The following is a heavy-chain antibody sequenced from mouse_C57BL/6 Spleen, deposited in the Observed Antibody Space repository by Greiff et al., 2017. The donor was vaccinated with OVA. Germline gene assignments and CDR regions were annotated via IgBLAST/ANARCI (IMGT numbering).Heavy chain of an antibody. V-gene: IGHV1-62-2*01. CDR1: GYTFTEYT. Sequence: QVQLKESGAELVKPGASVKLSCKASGYTFTEYTIHWVKQRSGQGLEWIGWFYPGSGSIKYNEKFKDKATLTADKSSSTAYMELSRLTSEDSAVYYGARDEDQIDGSREDWYFDVWGTGTTVTVSS. D-gene: IGHD1-1*01. CDR3: ARDEDQIDGSREDWYFDV. CDR2: FYPGSGSI. J-gene: IGHJ1*03.